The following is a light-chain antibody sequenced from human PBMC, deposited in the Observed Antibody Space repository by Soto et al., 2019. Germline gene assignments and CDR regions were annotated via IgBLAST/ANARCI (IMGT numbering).Light chain of an antibody. Sequence: DIQMTQSPSSLPASVGDRVTITCRASQSISSYLNWYQQKPGKAPKLLIYTTSNLQSGVPSRFSGSGSGADFTLTISSLQPEDFATYYCQQSYITPYTFGQGTKLEIK. J-gene: IGKJ2*01. CDR1: QSISSY. V-gene: IGKV1-39*01. CDR3: QQSYITPYT. CDR2: TTS.